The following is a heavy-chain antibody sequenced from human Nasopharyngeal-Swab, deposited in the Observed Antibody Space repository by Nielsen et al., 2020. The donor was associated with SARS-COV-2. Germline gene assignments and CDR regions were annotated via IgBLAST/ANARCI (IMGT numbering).Heavy chain of an antibody. CDR1: GYTFSGYG. CDR3: ARASGDGIVATIWNYYYYEMGV. V-gene: IGHV1-18*01. Sequence: ASVPVSCKASGYTFSGYGFSWVRQAPGQGLEWMGWISPYNGKTNYAQKFQGRVTMTTDTSTSTAYMELRSLRFDDTAVYYCARASGDGIVATIWNYYYYEMGVWGQGTTVTVSS. CDR2: ISPYNGKT. J-gene: IGHJ6*02. D-gene: IGHD5-12*01.